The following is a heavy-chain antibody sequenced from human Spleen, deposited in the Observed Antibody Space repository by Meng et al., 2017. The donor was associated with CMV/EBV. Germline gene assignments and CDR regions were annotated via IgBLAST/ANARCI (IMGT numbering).Heavy chain of an antibody. CDR3: TRDRDYCSSVSCYTTYDY. CDR2: INWNGGDT. Sequence: TFNDQGMSWVRQAPGKGLEWVSGINWNGGDTGYADSVKGRFTISRDNAKNSLYLQMNSLRAEDTALYYCTRDRDYCSSVSCYTTYDYWGQGALVTVSS. J-gene: IGHJ4*02. V-gene: IGHV3-20*03. D-gene: IGHD2-2*02. CDR1: TFNDQG.